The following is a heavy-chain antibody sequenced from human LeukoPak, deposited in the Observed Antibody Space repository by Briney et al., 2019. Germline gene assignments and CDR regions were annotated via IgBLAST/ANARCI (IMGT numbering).Heavy chain of an antibody. CDR3: AKDSIVVVPAANRYYFDY. Sequence: PGGSLRLSCAASGFTFSSYAMHWVRQAPGKGLEWVSAISGSGGSTYYADSVKGRFTISRDNSKNTLYLQMNSLRAEDTAVYYCAKDSIVVVPAANRYYFDYWGQGTLVTVSS. V-gene: IGHV3-23*01. CDR1: GFTFSSYA. J-gene: IGHJ4*02. CDR2: ISGSGGST. D-gene: IGHD2-2*01.